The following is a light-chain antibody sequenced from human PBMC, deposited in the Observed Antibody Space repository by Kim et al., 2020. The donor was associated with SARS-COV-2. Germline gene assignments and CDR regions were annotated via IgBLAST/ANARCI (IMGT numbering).Light chain of an antibody. J-gene: IGKJ2*01. V-gene: IGKV1-39*01. Sequence: DIQMTQSPASLSASVGDRVTITCRASQSINSYVNWYQQKPGKAPKLLIYAASSLQSGVPSRFSGSGSGTDFTLTINSLEGEDFATYYCQQSLSAPYIFGQGTKVEI. CDR2: AAS. CDR3: QQSLSAPYI. CDR1: QSINSY.